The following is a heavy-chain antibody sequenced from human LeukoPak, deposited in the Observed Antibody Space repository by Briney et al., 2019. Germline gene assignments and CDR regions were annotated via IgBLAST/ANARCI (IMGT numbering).Heavy chain of an antibody. D-gene: IGHD3-9*01. CDR3: ARERPSYYDILTGYYPRSLPYYFDY. J-gene: IGHJ4*02. V-gene: IGHV4-34*01. CDR1: GGSFSGYY. CDR2: MNHSGST. Sequence: PSETLSLTCAVYGGSFSGYYWCWISQPPGKGLEWIGKMNHSGSTNYNPSLKSRVTISVDTSKNQFSLKLSSVTAADTAVYYCARERPSYYDILTGYYPRSLPYYFDYWGQGTLVTVSS.